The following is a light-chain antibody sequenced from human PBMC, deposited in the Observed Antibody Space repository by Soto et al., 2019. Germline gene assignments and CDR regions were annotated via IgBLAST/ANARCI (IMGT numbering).Light chain of an antibody. CDR2: DVS. CDR3: SSSTSSSTVV. V-gene: IGLV2-14*01. J-gene: IGLJ2*01. Sequence: QSALTQPASVSGSPGQSITISCTGTSSDVGGYNYVSWYQQHPGKAPKLMIYDVSNRPSGVSNRFSGSKSGNTASLPISGLQAEDEAAYYCSSSTSSSTVVFGGGTKLTVL. CDR1: SSDVGGYNY.